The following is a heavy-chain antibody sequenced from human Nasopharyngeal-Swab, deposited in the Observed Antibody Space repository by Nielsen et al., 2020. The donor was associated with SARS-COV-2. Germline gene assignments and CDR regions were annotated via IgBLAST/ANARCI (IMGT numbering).Heavy chain of an antibody. D-gene: IGHD5-18*01. CDR2: ISGSGGST. V-gene: IGHV3-23*01. Sequence: GESLKISCEASGFTFNSYAMKWVRQAPGKGLEWVSLISGSGGSTYYADSVKGRFTISRDNSKNTLYLQMNSLRAEDTAVYYCAKDEEKDTAMVINFYFDSWGQGTLVTVSS. CDR1: GFTFNSYA. J-gene: IGHJ4*02. CDR3: AKDEEKDTAMVINFYFDS.